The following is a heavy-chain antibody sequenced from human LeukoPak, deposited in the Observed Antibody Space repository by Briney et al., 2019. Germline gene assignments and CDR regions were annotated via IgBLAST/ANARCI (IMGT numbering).Heavy chain of an antibody. CDR2: INPSGGST. D-gene: IGHD2-21*02. CDR1: GYTFTSYY. J-gene: IGHJ4*02. Sequence: ASVKVSCKASGYTFTSYYMHWVRQAPGQGLEWMGIINPSGGSTSYAQKFQGRVTMTRDTSTSTVYVELSSLRSEDTAVYYCARISKRVVVTVSYFDYWGQGTLVTVSS. CDR3: ARISKRVVVTVSYFDY. V-gene: IGHV1-46*01.